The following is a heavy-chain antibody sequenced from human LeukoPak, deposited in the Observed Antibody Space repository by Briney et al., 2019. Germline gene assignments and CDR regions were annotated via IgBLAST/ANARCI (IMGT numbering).Heavy chain of an antibody. Sequence: GGSLRLSCAASVFTFSSYAMSWVRQAPGKGLEWVSAISGSGGSTYYADSVRGRFTISRDDSKNTLYLQMNSLRAEDTAVYYCAKPGIAAAGTGWFDPWGQGTLVTVSS. J-gene: IGHJ5*02. CDR3: AKPGIAAAGTGWFDP. D-gene: IGHD6-13*01. CDR2: ISGSGGST. V-gene: IGHV3-23*01. CDR1: VFTFSSYA.